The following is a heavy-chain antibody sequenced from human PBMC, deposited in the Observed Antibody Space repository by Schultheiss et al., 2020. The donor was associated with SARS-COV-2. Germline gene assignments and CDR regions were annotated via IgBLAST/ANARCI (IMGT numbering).Heavy chain of an antibody. V-gene: IGHV4-61*01. CDR1: GGSVTSASDH. CDR3: ARVPRSPFAAVKQWLFDY. J-gene: IGHJ4*02. Sequence: SETLSLTCTVSGGSVTSASDHWSWIRQPPGKGLEWIGYIYYSGSTNYNPSLKSRVTISVDTSKNQFSLKLSSVTAADTAVYYCARVPRSPFAAVKQWLFDYWGQGTLVTVSS. CDR2: IYYSGST. D-gene: IGHD6-19*01.